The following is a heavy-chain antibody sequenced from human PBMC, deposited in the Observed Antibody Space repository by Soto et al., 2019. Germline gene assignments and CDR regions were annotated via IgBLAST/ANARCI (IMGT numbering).Heavy chain of an antibody. CDR1: GFSFSISP. D-gene: IGHD7-27*01. Sequence: GGSLRLSCAASGFSFSISPMHWVRQAPGKGPEWVALISYDGTNKFYADSVKGRFTISRDNSKSTLYLQVDSLRPEDAAVYYCARDPRTSGGQHWAFNYFDSWGQGTLVTVSS. V-gene: IGHV3-30-3*01. J-gene: IGHJ4*02. CDR3: ARDPRTSGGQHWAFNYFDS. CDR2: ISYDGTNK.